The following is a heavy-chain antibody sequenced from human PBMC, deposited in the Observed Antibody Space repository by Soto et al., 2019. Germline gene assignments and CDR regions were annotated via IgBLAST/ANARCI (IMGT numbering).Heavy chain of an antibody. D-gene: IGHD3-10*01. CDR1: GDSFSSYY. CDR2: IFHTGNT. V-gene: IGHV4-59*01. Sequence: PSETLSLTCTVSGDSFSSYYWTWIRQPPGKRLEWVAYIFHTGNTNYNPSLKSRVTISVDTSKNQFSLKLRSVTPADTAVYYCEALDGALDYWGPGTLVTVSS. J-gene: IGHJ4*02. CDR3: EALDGALDY.